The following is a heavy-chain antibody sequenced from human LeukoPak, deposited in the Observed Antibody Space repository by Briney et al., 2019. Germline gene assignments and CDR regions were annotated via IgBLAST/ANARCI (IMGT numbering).Heavy chain of an antibody. CDR3: ARVRVTMIVVVMGNAFDI. CDR1: GGSISSGGYY. Sequence: SETLSLTCTVSGGSISSGGYYWSWIRQPPGKGLEWIGYIYHSGSTYYNPSLKSRVTISVDRSKNQFSLKLSSVTAADTAVYYCARVRVTMIVVVMGNAFDIWGQGTMVTVSS. CDR2: IYHSGST. V-gene: IGHV4-30-2*01. D-gene: IGHD3-22*01. J-gene: IGHJ3*02.